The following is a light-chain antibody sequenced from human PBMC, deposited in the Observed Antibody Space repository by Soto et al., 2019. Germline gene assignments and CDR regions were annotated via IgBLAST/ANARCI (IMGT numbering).Light chain of an antibody. CDR2: AAS. V-gene: IGKV1-17*01. CDR3: QQYYSFPPT. J-gene: IGKJ1*01. Sequence: DLQMTQSPSSLSASVGDRVTITCRASQGIGNDLGWYQQKPGKAPELLIYAASTLQSGVPSRFSGSGSGTDFTLTISCLQSEDFATYYCQQYYSFPPTFGQGTKVEIK. CDR1: QGIGND.